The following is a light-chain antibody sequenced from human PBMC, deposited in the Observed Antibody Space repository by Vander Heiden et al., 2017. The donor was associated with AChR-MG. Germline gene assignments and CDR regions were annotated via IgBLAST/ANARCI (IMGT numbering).Light chain of an antibody. CDR2: DVS. CDR3: SSYTSSSTNWV. J-gene: IGLJ3*02. Sequence: QSALTQPASVSGSPGPSLTISCTGTSSDVGGYNYVSWYQQHPGKAPKLMIYDVSKRPSGVSNRFSGSKSGNTASLTISGLQAEDEADYYCSSYTSSSTNWVFGGGTKLTVL. V-gene: IGLV2-14*01. CDR1: SSDVGGYNY.